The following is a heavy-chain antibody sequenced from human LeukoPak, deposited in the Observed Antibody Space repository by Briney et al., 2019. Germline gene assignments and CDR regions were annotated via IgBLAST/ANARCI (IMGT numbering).Heavy chain of an antibody. J-gene: IGHJ4*02. CDR2: IYPGDSDT. CDR1: GYSFPNYW. V-gene: IGHV5-51*01. D-gene: IGHD6-6*01. Sequence: GESLKISCKGSGYSFPNYWIAWVRQMPGKGLEWMGIIYPGDSDTRYSPSFQGQVTFSADKSITTAYLQWSRLQASDTAMYYCARQYINSSPFDYWGQRTLVTVSS. CDR3: ARQYINSSPFDY.